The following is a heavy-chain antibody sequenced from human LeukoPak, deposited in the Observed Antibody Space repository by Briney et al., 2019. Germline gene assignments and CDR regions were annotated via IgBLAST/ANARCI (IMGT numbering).Heavy chain of an antibody. V-gene: IGHV3-48*04. D-gene: IGHD6-13*01. Sequence: PGGSLRLSCAASGFTFSSNSMNWVRQAPGKGLEWVSYISSSSSTLHYADSVKGRFTISRDNAKNSLYLQMNSLRAGDTAVYYCASGGYSSSWPLGYWGQGTLVTVSS. CDR3: ASGGYSSSWPLGY. CDR2: ISSSSSTL. J-gene: IGHJ4*02. CDR1: GFTFSSNS.